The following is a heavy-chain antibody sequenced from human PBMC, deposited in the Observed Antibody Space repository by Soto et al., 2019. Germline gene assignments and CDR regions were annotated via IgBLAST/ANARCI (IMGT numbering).Heavy chain of an antibody. J-gene: IGHJ4*02. V-gene: IGHV4-59*08. D-gene: IGHD6-19*01. Sequence: QVQLQESGPGLVKPSETLSLTCTVAGGSISSYFWSWIRQPPGKGLEWIGQIYSSGNPSYNPSLKRRVTMSVDTSKNQFYLKLSSVTAADTAVDYCARHLAGRVAGKDYWGPGSQVTVSS. CDR3: ARHLAGRVAGKDY. CDR2: IYSSGNP. CDR1: GGSISSYF.